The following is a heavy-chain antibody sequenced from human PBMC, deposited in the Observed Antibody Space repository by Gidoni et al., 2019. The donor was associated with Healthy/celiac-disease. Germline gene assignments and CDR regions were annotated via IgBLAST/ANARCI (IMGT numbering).Heavy chain of an antibody. CDR2: IWYDGSNK. CDR3: ARDRAADYYYYYGMDV. CDR1: GFTFRSYG. J-gene: IGHJ6*02. Sequence: QVQLVESGGGVVQPGRSLRLSCAASGFTFRSYGMHWVRQAPGKGLEWVAVIWYDGSNKYYADSVKGRFTISRDNSKNTLYLQMNSLRAEDTAVYYCARDRAADYYYYYGMDVWGQGTTVTVSS. V-gene: IGHV3-33*01.